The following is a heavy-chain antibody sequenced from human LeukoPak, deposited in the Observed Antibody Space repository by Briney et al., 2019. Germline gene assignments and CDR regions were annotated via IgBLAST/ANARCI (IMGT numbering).Heavy chain of an antibody. CDR3: ARGPIVVVVAATGVFDI. V-gene: IGHV4-34*01. J-gene: IGHJ3*02. CDR2: INHSGST. CDR1: GGSFSGYY. D-gene: IGHD2-15*01. Sequence: KPSETLSLNCAVYGGSFSGYYWSWIRQPPGKGLEWIGEINHSGSTNYNPSLKSRVTISVDTSKNQFSLKLSSVTAADTAVYYCARGPIVVVVAATGVFDIWGQGTMVTVSS.